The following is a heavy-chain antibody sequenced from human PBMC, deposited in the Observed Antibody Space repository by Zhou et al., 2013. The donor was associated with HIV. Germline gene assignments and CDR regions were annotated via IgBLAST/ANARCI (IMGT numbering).Heavy chain of an antibody. CDR2: IDPNSGAT. CDR1: GGTFSSYA. D-gene: IGHD6-6*01. J-gene: IGHJ6*03. V-gene: IGHV1-2*02. CDR3: ARARKAARNYYYYYMDV. Sequence: QVQLVQSGAEVKKPGSSVKVSCKASGGTFSSYAISWVRQAPGQGLEWMGYIDPNSGATNLAQMFQGRVTMTRDTSISTAYMELRSLRSDDTAVYYCARARKAARNYYYYYMDVWGKGTTVTVSS.